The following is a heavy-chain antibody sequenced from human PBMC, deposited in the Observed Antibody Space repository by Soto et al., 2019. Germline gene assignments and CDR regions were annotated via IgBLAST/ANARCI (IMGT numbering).Heavy chain of an antibody. V-gene: IGHV5-10-1*01. D-gene: IGHD5-18*01. J-gene: IGHJ6*02. CDR1: GYSFTSYW. CDR2: IDPSDSYT. CDR3: ASSYGTGDNYFYYGKDV. Sequence: GESLKISCKGSGYSFTSYWISWVRQMPGKGLEWMGRIDPSDSYTNCSPSFQGHVTISADKSISTAYLQWSSLKASDTAMYYCASSYGTGDNYFYYGKDVWGQGTTVTVSS.